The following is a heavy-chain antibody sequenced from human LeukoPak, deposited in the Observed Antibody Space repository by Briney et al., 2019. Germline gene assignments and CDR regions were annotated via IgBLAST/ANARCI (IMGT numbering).Heavy chain of an antibody. CDR3: ARGGGYGGAFDI. CDR1: GGSISSGGHY. D-gene: IGHD5-12*01. J-gene: IGHJ3*02. Sequence: SQTLSLTCTVSGGSISSGGHYWNWIRQTAGKGLEWIGRIYSSGSTNYNPSLKSRVTISGDTTKNQFSLKLSSVTAADTALYYCARGGGYGGAFDIWGQGTMVTVAS. CDR2: IYSSGST. V-gene: IGHV4-61*02.